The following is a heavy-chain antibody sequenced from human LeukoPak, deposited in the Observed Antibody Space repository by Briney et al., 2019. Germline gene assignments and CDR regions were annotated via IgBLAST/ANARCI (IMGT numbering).Heavy chain of an antibody. CDR3: ARELFGSGSCADY. V-gene: IGHV3-33*01. Sequence: GRYLRLSCTAPGFTFSSYAIRWIRHPPGKGLGWVAFVWHDGSNTYYADSVKGRFNISRDNSKNTVYLQIDSVRAEDTAVYYCARELFGSGSCADYWGKGTLVTVS. CDR2: VWHDGSNT. D-gene: IGHD3-10*01. CDR1: GFTFSSYA. J-gene: IGHJ4*02.